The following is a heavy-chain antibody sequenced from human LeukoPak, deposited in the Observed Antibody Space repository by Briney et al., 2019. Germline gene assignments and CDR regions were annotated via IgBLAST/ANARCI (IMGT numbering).Heavy chain of an antibody. CDR1: GGTFISYA. D-gene: IGHD3-22*01. V-gene: IGHV1-69*01. CDR2: IIPIFGTA. Sequence: ASVKVSCKASGGTFISYAISWVRQAPGQGLEWMGGIIPIFGTANYAQKFQGRVTITADESTSTAYMELSSLRSEDTAVYYCARGLYYYDSSGYYFDYWGQGTLVTVSS. CDR3: ARGLYYYDSSGYYFDY. J-gene: IGHJ4*02.